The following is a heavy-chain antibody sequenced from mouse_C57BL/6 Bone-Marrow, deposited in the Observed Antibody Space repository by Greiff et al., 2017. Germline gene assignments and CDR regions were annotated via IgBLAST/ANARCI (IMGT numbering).Heavy chain of an antibody. CDR3: ARDSYDYDWYFDV. V-gene: IGHV1-59*01. J-gene: IGHJ1*03. CDR1: GYTFTSYW. Sequence: QVQLQQPGAELVRPGTSVKLSCKASGYTFTSYWMHWVKQRPGQGLEWIGVIDPSDSYTNYNQKFKGKATLTVDTSSSPAYLQLSSLTSDDSAVYYCARDSYDYDWYFDVWGTGTTVTVSS. CDR2: IDPSDSYT. D-gene: IGHD2-4*01.